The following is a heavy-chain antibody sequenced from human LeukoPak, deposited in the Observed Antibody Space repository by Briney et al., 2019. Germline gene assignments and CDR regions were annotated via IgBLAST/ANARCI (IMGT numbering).Heavy chain of an antibody. D-gene: IGHD2-15*01. CDR3: ARVVGIVVLLGSTEDNYFDP. J-gene: IGHJ5*02. V-gene: IGHV4-34*01. Sequence: SETLSLTCAVSGGSFCSYFWAWIRQSPAKGLEWIGEINERGETDYNPSLKSRAKISIDTSRGHFSLTLTSVTVADTALYYCARVVGIVVLLGSTEDNYFDPWGQGTQVTVSS. CDR1: GGSFCSYF. CDR2: INERGET.